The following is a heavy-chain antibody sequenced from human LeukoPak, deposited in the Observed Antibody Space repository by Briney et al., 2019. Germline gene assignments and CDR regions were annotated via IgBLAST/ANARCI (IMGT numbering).Heavy chain of an antibody. V-gene: IGHV4-34*01. CDR2: MNPSGST. J-gene: IGHJ6*03. CDR3: ARGRQDVTMIVVVMTAVSYYLDV. D-gene: IGHD3-22*01. CDR1: GGSFSGYY. Sequence: SETLSLTCAVYGGSFSGYYWTWVRQTPEKGLEWIGEMNPSGSTSYIPSLKSRVTISVDTSKNQFSLKLSSVTAADTAVYYCARGRQDVTMIVVVMTAVSYYLDVWGKGTTVTVS.